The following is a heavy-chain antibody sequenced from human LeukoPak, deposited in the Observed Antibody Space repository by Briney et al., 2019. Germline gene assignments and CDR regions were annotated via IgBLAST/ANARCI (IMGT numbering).Heavy chain of an antibody. CDR3: ASITSGLGLYYYDSSGYYPDY. CDR2: ISSSGSTI. V-gene: IGHV3-11*01. J-gene: IGHJ4*02. D-gene: IGHD3-22*01. Sequence: GSLRLTCAASGFTFSDYYMSWIRQAPGKGLEWVSYISSSGSTIYYADSVKGRFTISRDNAKNSLYLQMNSLRAEDTAVYYCASITSGLGLYYYDSSGYYPDYWGQGTLVTVSS. CDR1: GFTFSDYY.